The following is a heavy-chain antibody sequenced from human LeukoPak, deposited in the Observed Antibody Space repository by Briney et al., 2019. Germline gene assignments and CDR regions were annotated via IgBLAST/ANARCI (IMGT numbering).Heavy chain of an antibody. J-gene: IGHJ6*02. Sequence: SETLSLTCTVSGGSISSYYWSWIRQPPGKGLEWIGSIYYSGSTYYNPSLKSRVTISVDTSKNQFSLKLSSVTAADTAVYYCARLVVVSNYYYGMDVWGQGTTVTVSS. CDR1: GGSISSYY. V-gene: IGHV4-59*05. CDR2: IYYSGST. CDR3: ARLVVVSNYYYGMDV. D-gene: IGHD2-2*01.